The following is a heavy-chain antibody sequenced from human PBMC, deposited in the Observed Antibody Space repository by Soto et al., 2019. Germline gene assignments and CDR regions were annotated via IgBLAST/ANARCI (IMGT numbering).Heavy chain of an antibody. Sequence: SETLSLTCAVYGGSFSGYYWSWIRQSPGKGLEWIGEINQSGSTNYNPSLKSRVTVSVDASKNQFSLKLSSVTAADTAVYYCARLFGRPLGWVYVASSFDPWGQGTPVTVSS. CDR3: ARLFGRPLGWVYVASSFDP. J-gene: IGHJ5*02. V-gene: IGHV4-34*01. CDR2: INQSGST. D-gene: IGHD3-3*01. CDR1: GGSFSGYY.